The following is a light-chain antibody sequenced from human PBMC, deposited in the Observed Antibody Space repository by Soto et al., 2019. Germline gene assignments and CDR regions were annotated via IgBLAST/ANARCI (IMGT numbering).Light chain of an antibody. CDR2: DAS. J-gene: IGKJ1*01. CDR1: QSVSSSY. Sequence: ENVLTQSPGTLSLSPGERATLSCRASQSVSSSYLAWYQQKPGQAPRLLIYDASSRATGIPDRFSGSGSGTDFTLTISRLEPDVFALYLCQQYGSSPRPFAQGPKVDIK. V-gene: IGKV3-20*01. CDR3: QQYGSSPRP.